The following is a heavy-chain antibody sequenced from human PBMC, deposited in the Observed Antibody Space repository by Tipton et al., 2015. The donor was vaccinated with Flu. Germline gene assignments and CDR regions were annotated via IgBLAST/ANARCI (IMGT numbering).Heavy chain of an antibody. V-gene: IGHV4-39*02. CDR3: ARHSGSRSYPLDY. CDR2: IYYSATT. Sequence: TLSLTCTVSGGSISSGSYYWAWIRQPPGKGLEWIGSIYYSATTDYNPSLESRVTLSVDTSKNHFSLKLSSVTAADTAVYYCARHSGSRSYPLDYWGQGTLVTVSS. CDR1: GGSISSGSYY. J-gene: IGHJ4*02. D-gene: IGHD3-10*01.